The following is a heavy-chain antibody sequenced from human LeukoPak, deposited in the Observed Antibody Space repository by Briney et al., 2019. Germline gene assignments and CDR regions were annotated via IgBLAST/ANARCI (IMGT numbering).Heavy chain of an antibody. Sequence: PGGSLTVSRAASGFTFSDYYMSWIREAPGKGLEWVSYISSSSSYTNYADSVKGRFTISRDNAKDSLYLQMNSLRAEDTAVYYCARAKVEMATKSGFDYWGQGTLVTVSS. D-gene: IGHD5-24*01. CDR2: ISSSSSYT. CDR1: GFTFSDYY. V-gene: IGHV3-11*06. J-gene: IGHJ4*02. CDR3: ARAKVEMATKSGFDY.